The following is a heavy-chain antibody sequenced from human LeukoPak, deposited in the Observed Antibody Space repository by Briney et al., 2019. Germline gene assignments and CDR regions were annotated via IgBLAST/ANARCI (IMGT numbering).Heavy chain of an antibody. Sequence: PSETLSLTCTVSGGSISSYYWSWIRQPPGKGLEWIGYIYYSGSTNYNPSLKSRVTISVDTSKNQFSLKLSSVTAADTAVYYCARDRGYSGYAGYYMDVWGKGTTVTVSS. J-gene: IGHJ6*03. V-gene: IGHV4-59*01. CDR1: GGSISSYY. CDR2: IYYSGST. D-gene: IGHD5-12*01. CDR3: ARDRGYSGYAGYYMDV.